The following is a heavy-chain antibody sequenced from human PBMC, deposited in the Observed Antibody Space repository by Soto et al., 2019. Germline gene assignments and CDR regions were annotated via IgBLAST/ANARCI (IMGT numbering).Heavy chain of an antibody. J-gene: IGHJ6*02. CDR1: GGTFSSYA. CDR2: IIPIFGTA. Sequence: GASVKVSCKASGGTFSSYAISWVRQAPGQGLEWMGGIIPIFGTANYAQKFQGRVTITADESTSTAYMELSSLRSEDTAVYYCARSTYHFWSGHIGISSFYNHDMDVWGQGTTVTVSS. V-gene: IGHV1-69*13. D-gene: IGHD3-3*02. CDR3: ARSTYHFWSGHIGISSFYNHDMDV.